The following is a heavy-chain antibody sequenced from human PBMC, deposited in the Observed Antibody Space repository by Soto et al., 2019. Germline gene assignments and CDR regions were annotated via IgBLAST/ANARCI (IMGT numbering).Heavy chain of an antibody. D-gene: IGHD4-17*01. V-gene: IGHV4-31*03. CDR2: IYYSGST. CDR1: GGSISSGGYY. Sequence: SETLSLTCTVSGGSISSGGYYWSWIRQHPGKGLEWIGYIYYSGSTYYNPSLKSRVTISVDTSKNQFSLKLSSVTAADTAVYYCARDQATVPRAFDIWGQGTMVTVSS. CDR3: ARDQATVPRAFDI. J-gene: IGHJ3*02.